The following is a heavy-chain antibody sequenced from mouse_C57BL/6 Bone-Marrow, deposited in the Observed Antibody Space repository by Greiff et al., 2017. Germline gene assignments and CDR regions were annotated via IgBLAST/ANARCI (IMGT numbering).Heavy chain of an antibody. D-gene: IGHD2-4*01. J-gene: IGHJ1*03. V-gene: IGHV1-75*01. CDR3: ARSATMITARYFDV. Sequence: QVQLQQSGPELVKPGASVKISCKASGYTFTDYYINWVKQRPGQGLEWIGWIFPGSGSTYYNEKFKGKATLTVDKSSSTAYMLLSSLTSEDSAVYFCARSATMITARYFDVWGTGTTVTVSS. CDR1: GYTFTDYY. CDR2: IFPGSGST.